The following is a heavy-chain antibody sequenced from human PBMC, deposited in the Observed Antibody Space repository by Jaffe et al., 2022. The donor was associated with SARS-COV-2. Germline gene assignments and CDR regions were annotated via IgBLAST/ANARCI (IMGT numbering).Heavy chain of an antibody. CDR1: GFTFSSSW. J-gene: IGHJ4*02. CDR3: VKDVPGSGWSFDC. D-gene: IGHD6-19*01. Sequence: EVQLEESGGDLVQPGGSLRLSCAASGFTFSSSWMYWVRQAPGKGLEWVATIKADGIWKYYVGSVKGRFTISRDNARNSLYLQMNTLRVDDTAVYYCVKDVPGSGWSFDCWGQGTLVTVSS. CDR2: IKADGIWK. V-gene: IGHV3-7*01.